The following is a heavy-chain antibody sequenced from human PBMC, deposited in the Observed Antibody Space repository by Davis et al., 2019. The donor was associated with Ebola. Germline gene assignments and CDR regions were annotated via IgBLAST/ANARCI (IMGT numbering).Heavy chain of an antibody. J-gene: IGHJ5*02. CDR3: AKEYIAAAGPGWFDP. Sequence: PGGSLRLSCAASGFTFSSYGMHWVRQAPGKGLEWVAVISYDGSNKYYADSVKGRFTISRDNSKNTLYLQMNSLRAEDTAVYYCAKEYIAAAGPGWFDPWGQGTLVTVSS. D-gene: IGHD6-13*01. CDR2: ISYDGSNK. CDR1: GFTFSSYG. V-gene: IGHV3-30*18.